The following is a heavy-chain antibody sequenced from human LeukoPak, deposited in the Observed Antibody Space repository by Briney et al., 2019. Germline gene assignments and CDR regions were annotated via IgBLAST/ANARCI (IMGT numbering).Heavy chain of an antibody. CDR2: IYPTDSDT. J-gene: IGHJ4*02. D-gene: IGHD1/OR15-1a*01. CDR1: GCSFSNYW. CDR3: ARQTATTTFDY. V-gene: IGHV5-51*01. Sequence: GESLKISCKGSGCSFSNYWITWVRQMPGKGLEWMGIIYPTDSDTKYSPSFQGQVTISADKSITTAYLQWSSLQASDTAMYYCARQTATTTFDYWGQGTLVTVSS.